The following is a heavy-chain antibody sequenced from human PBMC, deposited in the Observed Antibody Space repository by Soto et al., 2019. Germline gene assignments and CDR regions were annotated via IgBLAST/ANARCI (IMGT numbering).Heavy chain of an antibody. Sequence: QVQLQQWGAGLLKPSETLSLTCAVYGGSFSGYYWSWIRQPPGKGLEWIGEINHSGSTNYNPSLKSRVTISVDTSKNQFSLKLISVTAADTAVYYCARARIVGASESDYWGQGTLVTVSS. CDR1: GGSFSGYY. CDR3: ARARIVGASESDY. D-gene: IGHD1-26*01. CDR2: INHSGST. J-gene: IGHJ4*02. V-gene: IGHV4-34*01.